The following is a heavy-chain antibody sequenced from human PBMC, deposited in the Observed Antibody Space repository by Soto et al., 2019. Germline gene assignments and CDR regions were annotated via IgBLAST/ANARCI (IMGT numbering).Heavy chain of an antibody. CDR3: ARDKYYDSSGFAY. CDR1: GFTFRTYS. Sequence: GGSLRLACAASGFTFRTYSMNWVRRAPGKGLEWVSSISISSTYIHYADSVKGRFTISRDDAKNSLYLQMNSLRAEDTAVYYCARDKYYDSSGFAYSGQGSLVPVSS. J-gene: IGHJ4*02. D-gene: IGHD3-22*01. V-gene: IGHV3-21*01. CDR2: ISISSTYI.